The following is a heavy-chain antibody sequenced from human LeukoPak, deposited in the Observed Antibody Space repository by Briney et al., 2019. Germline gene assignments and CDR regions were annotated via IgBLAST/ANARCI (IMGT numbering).Heavy chain of an antibody. Sequence: GGSLRLSCAASGFTFDDYAMHWVRQAPGKGLEGVSGISWNSGSIGYADSVKGRFTISRDNAKNSLYLQMNSLRAEDTALYYCAKDIFHIAAAGTSFDYWGQGTLVTVSS. CDR3: AKDIFHIAAAGTSFDY. CDR1: GFTFDDYA. J-gene: IGHJ4*02. V-gene: IGHV3-9*01. CDR2: ISWNSGSI. D-gene: IGHD6-13*01.